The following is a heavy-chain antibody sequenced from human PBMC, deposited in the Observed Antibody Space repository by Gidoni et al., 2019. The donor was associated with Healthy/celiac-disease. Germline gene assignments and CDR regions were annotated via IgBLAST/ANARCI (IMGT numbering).Heavy chain of an antibody. Sequence: QLQLQESGPGLVKPSETLSLTCTVSGGSISSSSYYWGWIRQPPGKGLEWIGSIYYSGSTYYNPSLKSRVTISVDTSKNQFSLKLSSVTAADTAVYYCARDRTTIAAAALFDYWGQGTLVTVSS. D-gene: IGHD6-13*01. J-gene: IGHJ4*02. V-gene: IGHV4-39*07. CDR2: IYYSGST. CDR3: ARDRTTIAAAALFDY. CDR1: GGSISSSSYY.